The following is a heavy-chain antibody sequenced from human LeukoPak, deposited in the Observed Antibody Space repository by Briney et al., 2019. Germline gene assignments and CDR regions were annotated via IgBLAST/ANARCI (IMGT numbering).Heavy chain of an antibody. CDR3: ARDTTAVTSSAFDS. D-gene: IGHD6-19*01. Sequence: SETLSLTCAVSGGSISSSYWWSWVRQPPGKGLEWIGEIYHSGTTNYNPSLKSRVTISVDKLKNQFSLRLSSVTAADTAVYYCARDTTAVTSSAFDSWGQGTLVIVSS. V-gene: IGHV4-4*02. CDR1: GGSISSSYW. J-gene: IGHJ4*02. CDR2: IYHSGTT.